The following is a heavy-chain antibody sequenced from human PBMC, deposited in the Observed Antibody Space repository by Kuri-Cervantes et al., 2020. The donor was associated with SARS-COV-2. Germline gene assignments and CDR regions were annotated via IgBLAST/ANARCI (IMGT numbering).Heavy chain of an antibody. Sequence: SLKISCAASGFTFDDYAMHWVRQAPGKGLEWVSGISWNSGSIGYADSVKGRFTISRDNAKNSLYLQMNSLRAEDTALYYCTTVTTLESGYWGQGTLVTVSS. D-gene: IGHD4-17*01. J-gene: IGHJ4*02. V-gene: IGHV3-9*01. CDR2: ISWNSGSI. CDR1: GFTFDDYA. CDR3: TTVTTLESGY.